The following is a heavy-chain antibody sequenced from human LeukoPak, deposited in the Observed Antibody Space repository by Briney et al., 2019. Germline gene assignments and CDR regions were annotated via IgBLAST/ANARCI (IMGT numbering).Heavy chain of an antibody. CDR2: ISSSSSYI. V-gene: IGHV3-21*01. J-gene: IGHJ4*02. CDR1: GFTFSSYS. Sequence: GGSLRLSGAASGFTFSSYSRNWVRQAPGKGLEWVSSISSSSSYIYYADSVKGRFTISRDNAKNSLYLQMNSLRAEDTAVYYCARELKRKSDYWGQGTLVTVSS. CDR3: ARELKRKSDY.